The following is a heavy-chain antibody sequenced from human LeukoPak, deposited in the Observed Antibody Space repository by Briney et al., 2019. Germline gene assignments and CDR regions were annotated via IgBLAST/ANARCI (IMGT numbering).Heavy chain of an antibody. CDR2: ISSSSSYI. CDR3: ARTYYDYVWGSYRPLDY. Sequence: GGSLRLSCAASGFTFSSYSMTWVRQAPGKGLEWVSSISSSSSYIYYADSVKGRFTISRDNAKNSLYLQMNSLRAEDTAVYYCARTYYDYVWGSYRPLDYWGQGTLVTVSS. D-gene: IGHD3-16*02. V-gene: IGHV3-21*01. J-gene: IGHJ4*02. CDR1: GFTFSSYS.